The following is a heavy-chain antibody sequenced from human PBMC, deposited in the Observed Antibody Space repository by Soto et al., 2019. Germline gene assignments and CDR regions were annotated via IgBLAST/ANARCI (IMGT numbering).Heavy chain of an antibody. D-gene: IGHD2-15*01. CDR2: IIPIFGTA. V-gene: IGHV1-69*12. Sequence: QVQLVQSGAEVKKPGSSVKVSCKASGGTFSSYAISWVRQAPGQGLEWMGGIIPIFGTANYAQKFQGRVTITADESXSXXYRELRSLRSEDTAVYYCASRYCSGGSCWDSWFDPWGQGTLVTVSS. CDR1: GGTFSSYA. J-gene: IGHJ5*02. CDR3: ASRYCSGGSCWDSWFDP.